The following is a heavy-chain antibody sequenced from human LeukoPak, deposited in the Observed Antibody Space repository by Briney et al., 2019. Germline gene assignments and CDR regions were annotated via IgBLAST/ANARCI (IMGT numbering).Heavy chain of an antibody. V-gene: IGHV1-2*02. CDR2: INPNSGGT. J-gene: IGHJ5*02. Sequence: GASVKVSCKASGYTFTGYYMHWVRQAPGQGLEWMGWINPNSGGTSYAQKFQGRVTMTRDTSISTAYMELSRLRSDDTAVYYCATLGAAAGNNWFDPWGQGTLVTVSS. D-gene: IGHD6-13*01. CDR3: ATLGAAAGNNWFDP. CDR1: GYTFTGYY.